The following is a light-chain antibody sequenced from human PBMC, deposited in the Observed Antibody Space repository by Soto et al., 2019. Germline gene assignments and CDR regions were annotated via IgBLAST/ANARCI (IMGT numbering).Light chain of an antibody. Sequence: QSVLTQPPSASGTPGQRVTISCSGGSSNIGSNTVNWYQQLPGTAPKLLIYHNNQRPSGVPARFSGSKSDTSASLAISGLQSEDEADYYCAAWDDSLNGHVVFGGGTKLTVL. V-gene: IGLV1-44*01. J-gene: IGLJ2*01. CDR3: AAWDDSLNGHVV. CDR1: SSNIGSNT. CDR2: HNN.